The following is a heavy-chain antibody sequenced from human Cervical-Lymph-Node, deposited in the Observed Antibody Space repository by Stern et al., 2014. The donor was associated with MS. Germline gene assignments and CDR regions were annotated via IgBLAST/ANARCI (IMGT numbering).Heavy chain of an antibody. Sequence: QVNLMESGPTLVKPTQTLTLTCTFSGFSLDTSGVGVGWVRQPPGEDLEWLALIYWDDDKRYSPSLRSSLTISKDTSKNHVVLTMADMDPVDTATYYCAHRLFDTSRYYRPLGFGPWGQGTLVTVSS. D-gene: IGHD3-22*01. CDR2: IYWDDDK. CDR1: GFSLDTSGVG. J-gene: IGHJ5*02. CDR3: AHRLFDTSRYYRPLGFGP. V-gene: IGHV2-5*02.